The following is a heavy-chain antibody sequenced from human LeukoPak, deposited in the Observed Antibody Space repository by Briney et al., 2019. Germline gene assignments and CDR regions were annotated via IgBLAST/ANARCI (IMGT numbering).Heavy chain of an antibody. D-gene: IGHD3-22*01. CDR3: ARAMDYYYDSSGYYTPIDY. CDR2: IIPIFGTA. CDR1: GYTFTSYA. Sequence: WASVKVSCKASGYTFTSYAISWVRQAPGQGLECMGGIIPIFGTANYAQKFQGRVTITADESTSTACMELSSLRSEDTAVYYCARAMDYYYDSSGYYTPIDYWGQGTLVTVSS. J-gene: IGHJ4*02. V-gene: IGHV1-69*13.